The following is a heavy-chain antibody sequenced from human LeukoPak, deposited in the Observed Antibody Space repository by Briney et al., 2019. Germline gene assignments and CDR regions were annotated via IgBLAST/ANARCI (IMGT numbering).Heavy chain of an antibody. CDR1: GGSISSYY. Sequence: SETLSLTCTVSGGSISSYYWSWIRQPPGKGLEWIGYIYYSGSTNYNPSLKSRVTISVDTSKNQFSLKLSSVTAADTAVYYCASHLTRDYYDSSGLTEYFQHWGQGTLVTVS. D-gene: IGHD3-22*01. J-gene: IGHJ1*01. V-gene: IGHV4-59*01. CDR2: IYYSGST. CDR3: ASHLTRDYYDSSGLTEYFQH.